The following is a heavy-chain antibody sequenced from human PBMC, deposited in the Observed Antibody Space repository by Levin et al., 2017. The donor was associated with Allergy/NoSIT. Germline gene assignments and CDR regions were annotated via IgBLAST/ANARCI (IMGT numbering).Heavy chain of an antibody. V-gene: IGHV4-34*01. CDR1: GGSFSGYY. D-gene: IGHD3-22*01. Sequence: SETLSLTCAVYGGSFSGYYWSWIRQPPGKGLEWIGEINHSGSTNYNPSLKSRVTISVDTSKNQFSLKLSSVTAADTAVYYCARGLRYYYDRSGLFDYWGQGTLVTVSS. CDR3: ARGLRYYYDRSGLFDY. J-gene: IGHJ4*02. CDR2: INHSGST.